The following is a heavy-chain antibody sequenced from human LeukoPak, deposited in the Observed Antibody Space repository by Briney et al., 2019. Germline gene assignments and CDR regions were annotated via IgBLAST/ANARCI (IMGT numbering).Heavy chain of an antibody. V-gene: IGHV3-48*03. CDR2: ISSNSRTI. D-gene: IGHD5-12*01. J-gene: IGHJ4*02. CDR3: ARGSYTGFDLYFDY. Sequence: PGRSLRLSCATSGFSFSTQEMTWVRQAPGKGLEWVSYISSNSRTIYYADSVKGRFTISRDNTRNSVFLQLNSLRVEDTGFYYCARGSYTGFDLYFDYWGQGTLVTVSS. CDR1: GFSFSTQE.